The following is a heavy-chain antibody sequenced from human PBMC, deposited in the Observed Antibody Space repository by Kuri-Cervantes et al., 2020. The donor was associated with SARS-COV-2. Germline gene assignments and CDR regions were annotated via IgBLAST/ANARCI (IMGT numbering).Heavy chain of an antibody. CDR1: GGTFSSYA. D-gene: IGHD7-27*01. CDR3: ASVNWGDSNASDI. Sequence: SVKVSCKASGGTFSSYAISWVRQAPGQGLEWMGGIIPIFGTANYAQKFQGRVTITADESTSTAYMELSSLRSEDTAMYYCASVNWGDSNASDIWGQGTMVTVSS. CDR2: IIPIFGTA. V-gene: IGHV1-69*13. J-gene: IGHJ3*02.